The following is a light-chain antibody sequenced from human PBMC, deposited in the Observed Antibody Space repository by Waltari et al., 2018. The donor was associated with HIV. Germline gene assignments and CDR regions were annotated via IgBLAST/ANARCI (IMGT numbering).Light chain of an antibody. J-gene: IGLJ2*01. Sequence: QSVLTQPPSVSGAPGQRVTISCTGSSSNIGAGYDVHWYQQLPGTAPKLLIYVTKSRPSGVPDRFSGSKSGTSASLAITGLQAEDEADYYCQSYDSSLSGSVVFGGGTKVTVL. V-gene: IGLV1-40*01. CDR1: SSNIGAGYD. CDR3: QSYDSSLSGSVV. CDR2: VTK.